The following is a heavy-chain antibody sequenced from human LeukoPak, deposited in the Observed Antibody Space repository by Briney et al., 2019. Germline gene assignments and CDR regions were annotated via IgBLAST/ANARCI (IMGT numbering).Heavy chain of an antibody. D-gene: IGHD6-13*01. J-gene: IGHJ6*02. CDR2: INPSGGST. Sequence: GASVKVSCKASGYTFTSYYMHWVRQAPGQGLEWMGIINPSGGSTSYAQKFQGRVTMTRDTSTSTAYMELRSLRSDDTAVYYCARDQNRGIATNWKPYYYYGMDVWGQGTTVTVSS. CDR3: ARDQNRGIATNWKPYYYYGMDV. CDR1: GYTFTSYY. V-gene: IGHV1-46*01.